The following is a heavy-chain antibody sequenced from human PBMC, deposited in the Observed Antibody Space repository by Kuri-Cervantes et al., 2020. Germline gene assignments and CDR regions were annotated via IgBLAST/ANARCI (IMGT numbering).Heavy chain of an antibody. Sequence: LSLTCAASGFILDRFAMHWVRQAPGKGLEWVSGIIWNSGSLYYADSVKGRFTISRDDAKKSLHLQLNSLRPEDTALYYCAKSGLATITGYFDYWGQGILVTVSS. V-gene: IGHV3-9*01. CDR3: AKSGLATITGYFDY. J-gene: IGHJ4*02. CDR1: GFILDRFA. D-gene: IGHD5-24*01. CDR2: IIWNSGSL.